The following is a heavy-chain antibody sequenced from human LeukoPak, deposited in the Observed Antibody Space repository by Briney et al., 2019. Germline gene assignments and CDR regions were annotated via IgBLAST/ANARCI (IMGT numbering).Heavy chain of an antibody. V-gene: IGHV1-18*01. Sequence: ASVKVSCKASGYTFTSYGISWVRQAPGQGLEWTGWISAYSGNTNYAQKLQGRVTMTTDTSTSTAYMELRSLRSDDTAVYYCASTFPNYYYDSSGYYPSDYWGQGTLVTVSS. CDR1: GYTFTSYG. CDR3: ASTFPNYYYDSSGYYPSDY. D-gene: IGHD3-22*01. CDR2: ISAYSGNT. J-gene: IGHJ4*02.